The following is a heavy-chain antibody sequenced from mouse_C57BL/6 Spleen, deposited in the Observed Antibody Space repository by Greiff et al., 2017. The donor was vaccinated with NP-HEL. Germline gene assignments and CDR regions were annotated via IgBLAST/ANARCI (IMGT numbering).Heavy chain of an antibody. CDR3: AREAMDY. CDR2: ISYDGSH. CDR1: GYSITSGYY. J-gene: IGHJ4*01. Sequence: EVQLQESGPGLVKPSQSLSLTCSVTGYSITSGYYWNWIRQFPGNKLEWMGYISYDGSHNYNPSLKNRISITRAPSTNQFFLKLNSVTTEDTATYYCAREAMDYWGQGTSVTVSS. V-gene: IGHV3-6*01.